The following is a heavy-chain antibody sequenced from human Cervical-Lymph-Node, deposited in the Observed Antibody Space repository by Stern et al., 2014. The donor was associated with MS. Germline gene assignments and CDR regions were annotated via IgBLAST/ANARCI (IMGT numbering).Heavy chain of an antibody. Sequence: VQLVESGGGVVQPGRSLRLSCAASEFTFSDYAMHWVRQAPGKGLEWVAFISYDGNHKYYTDSVKGRFTISRDKSKNTLHLLMSSLRAEDTAVYYCARDFCGANICPFDYWGQGTLVTVSS. CDR1: EFTFSDYA. D-gene: IGHD4/OR15-4a*01. CDR2: ISYDGNHK. CDR3: ARDFCGANICPFDY. V-gene: IGHV3-30-3*01. J-gene: IGHJ4*02.